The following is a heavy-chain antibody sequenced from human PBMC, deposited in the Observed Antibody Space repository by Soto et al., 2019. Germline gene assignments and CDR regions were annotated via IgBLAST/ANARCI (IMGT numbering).Heavy chain of an antibody. V-gene: IGHV3-23*01. D-gene: IGHD2-15*01. Sequence: EVQLLESGGGLVQPAGSLRLSCAASGFTFSIYTMSWFRQAPGKGLEWVSSIYGNGRSTFYSASVKGRFTISRDNSGNTVYLQMSSLRAEDTARSYCAKDFTPDSRCDIDYWGQGSLVTVSS. CDR1: GFTFSIYT. CDR2: IYGNGRST. J-gene: IGHJ4*02. CDR3: AKDFTPDSRCDIDY.